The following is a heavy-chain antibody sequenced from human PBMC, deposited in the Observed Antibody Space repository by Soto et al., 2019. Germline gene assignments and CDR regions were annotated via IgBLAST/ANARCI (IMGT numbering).Heavy chain of an antibody. CDR1: GFTFSSCA. CDR2: ISGSGGIT. CDR3: AQSKVGDNSNYFDY. Sequence: GGSLRLSCEGSGFTFSSCAMTWIRQAPGKGPEWVSGISGSGGITYYADSVKGRFTISRDNSKNTLYLQLNSLRAEDTAVYYCAQSKVGDNSNYFDYWGQGTLVTVSS. J-gene: IGHJ4*02. V-gene: IGHV3-23*01. D-gene: IGHD1-26*01.